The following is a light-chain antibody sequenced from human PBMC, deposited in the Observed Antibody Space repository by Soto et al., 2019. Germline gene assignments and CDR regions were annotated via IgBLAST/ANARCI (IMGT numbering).Light chain of an antibody. J-gene: IGKJ2*01. V-gene: IGKV3-20*01. Sequence: EIVLTQSPGTLSLSPGERATLSCRASQSVSSSSLAWYQQKRGQAPRLLIYGASGRATGMPDRFSGSGSGTDFTLTISRLEPEDVAVYYCQQYGSSPPMYTFGQGTKLEIK. CDR2: GAS. CDR3: QQYGSSPPMYT. CDR1: QSVSSSS.